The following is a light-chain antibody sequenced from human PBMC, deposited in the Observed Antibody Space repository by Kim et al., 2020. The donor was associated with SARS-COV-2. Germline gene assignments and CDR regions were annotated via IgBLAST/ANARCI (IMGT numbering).Light chain of an antibody. Sequence: ASVGDRVTITCQASQDISNYLNWYQQKPGKAPKLLIYDASNLETGVPSRFSGSGSGTDFTFTISSLQPEDIATYYCQQYDNLPRWAFGPGTKLEI. CDR2: DAS. V-gene: IGKV1-33*01. CDR3: QQYDNLPRWA. CDR1: QDISNY. J-gene: IGKJ2*01.